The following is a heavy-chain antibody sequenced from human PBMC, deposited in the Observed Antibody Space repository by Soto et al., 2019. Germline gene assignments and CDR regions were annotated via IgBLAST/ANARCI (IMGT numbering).Heavy chain of an antibody. CDR1: GGTFSSYA. CDR3: ARDYYDSSGYYYREYFQH. Sequence: SVKVSCKASGGTFSSYAISWVRQAPGQGLEWMGGIIPIFGTANYAQKFQGRVTITADESTSTAYMELSSLRSEDTAVYYCARDYYDSSGYYYREYFQHWGQGTLVTVSS. V-gene: IGHV1-69*13. J-gene: IGHJ1*01. CDR2: IIPIFGTA. D-gene: IGHD3-22*01.